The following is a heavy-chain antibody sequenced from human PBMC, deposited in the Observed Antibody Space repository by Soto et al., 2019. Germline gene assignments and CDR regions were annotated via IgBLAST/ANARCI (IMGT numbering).Heavy chain of an antibody. V-gene: IGHV5-51*01. CDR1: GYSFTSYW. J-gene: IGHJ4*02. D-gene: IGHD6-13*01. CDR2: IYPGDSDT. Sequence: GESLKISCKGSGYSFTSYWIGWVRQMPGKGLEWMGIIYPGDSDTRYSPSFQGQVTIPADKSISTAYLQWSSLKASDTAMYYCARTAIAAAGTIDYWGQGTLVTVSS. CDR3: ARTAIAAAGTIDY.